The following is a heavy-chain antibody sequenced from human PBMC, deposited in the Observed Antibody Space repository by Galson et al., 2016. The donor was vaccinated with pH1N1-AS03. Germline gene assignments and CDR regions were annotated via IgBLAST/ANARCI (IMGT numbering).Heavy chain of an antibody. V-gene: IGHV3-64*01. CDR2: ISGNGYST. CDR3: ARGPVSYSNYWFPPPDY. D-gene: IGHD6-13*01. J-gene: IGHJ4*02. Sequence: SLRLSCAASGFTFCSYAMHWVRQAPGKGLEYVSAISGNGYSTYYANSVKGRFTISRDNSKSTLFLQMGSLRPEDRAVYYCARGPVSYSNYWFPPPDYWGQGTLVTVSS. CDR1: GFTFCSYA.